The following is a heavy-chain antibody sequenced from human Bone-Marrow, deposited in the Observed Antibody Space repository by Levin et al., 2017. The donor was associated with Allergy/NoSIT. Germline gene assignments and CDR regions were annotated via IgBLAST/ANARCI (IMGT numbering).Heavy chain of an antibody. CDR3: ARGGRYYDILRLDY. Sequence: GGSLRLSCAASGFTFSSYWMSWVRQAPGKGLEWVANIKQDGSEKYYVDSVKGRFTISRDNAKNSLYLQMNSLRAEDTAVYYCARGGRYYDILRLDYWGQGTLVTVSS. CDR2: IKQDGSEK. J-gene: IGHJ4*02. V-gene: IGHV3-7*04. D-gene: IGHD3-9*01. CDR1: GFTFSSYW.